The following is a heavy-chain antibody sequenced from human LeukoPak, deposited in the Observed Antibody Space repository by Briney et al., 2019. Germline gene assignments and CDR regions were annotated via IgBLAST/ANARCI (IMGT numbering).Heavy chain of an antibody. D-gene: IGHD6-13*01. J-gene: IGHJ4*02. CDR3: ARGGRQQQLVLSFVDY. CDR2: INHSGST. V-gene: IGHV4-34*01. Sequence: SETLSLTCAIYGGSFSGYYWSWIRQPPGKGLKWIGEINHSGSTNYNPSLKSRVTISVDTSKNQFSLKLSSVSAADTAVYYCARGGRQQQLVLSFVDYWGQGTLVTVSS. CDR1: GGSFSGYY.